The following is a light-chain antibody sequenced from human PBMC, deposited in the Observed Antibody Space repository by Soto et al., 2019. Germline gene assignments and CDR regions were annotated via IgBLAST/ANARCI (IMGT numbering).Light chain of an antibody. CDR1: KLGDKY. J-gene: IGLJ2*01. CDR2: QDT. CDR3: QAWDSSTPVV. Sequence: SYELTQPPSVSVSPGQTASITCSGEKLGDKYACWYQQKPGQSPVLVIYQDTKRPSGIPERFSGSKSGNTATLTISGTQAIDEADYYCQAWDSSTPVVFGGGTKLTVL. V-gene: IGLV3-1*01.